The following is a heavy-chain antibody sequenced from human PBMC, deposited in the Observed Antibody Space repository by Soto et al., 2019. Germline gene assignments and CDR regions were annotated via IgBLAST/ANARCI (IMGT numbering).Heavy chain of an antibody. Sequence: PSETLSLTCTVSGDSIRGFYWSWIRQPPGKGLEWIGYIYSSGYTNYNPSLKNRGTISVDTPKKQFFLNLRSVTAADTALYYCARGGGYNFGIDCWGRGIRVTVSS. CDR3: ARGGGYNFGIDC. J-gene: IGHJ4*02. V-gene: IGHV4-59*01. D-gene: IGHD5-12*01. CDR2: IYSSGYT. CDR1: GDSIRGFY.